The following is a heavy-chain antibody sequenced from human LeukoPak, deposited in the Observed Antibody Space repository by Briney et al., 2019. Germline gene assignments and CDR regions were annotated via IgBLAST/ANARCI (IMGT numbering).Heavy chain of an antibody. CDR3: AKSNFWSGYYDY. J-gene: IGHJ4*02. CDR2: ISGSGGST. Sequence: PGGSLRLSCAASGFTFSSYAMSWVRQAPGKGLEWVSAISGSGGSTYSADSVKGRFTISRDNSKNTLYLQMNSLRAEDTAVYYCAKSNFWSGYYDYWGQGTLVTVSS. D-gene: IGHD3-3*01. V-gene: IGHV3-23*01. CDR1: GFTFSSYA.